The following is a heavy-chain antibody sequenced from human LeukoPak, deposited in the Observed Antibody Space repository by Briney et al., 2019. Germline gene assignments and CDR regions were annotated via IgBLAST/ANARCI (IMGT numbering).Heavy chain of an antibody. J-gene: IGHJ4*02. V-gene: IGHV1-3*01. CDR3: ARDGVDSTYDY. Sequence: ASVKVSCKASGYTFTSYALHWVRQAPGQRLEWMGWNNAVNGNTKYSQQFQGRVTITRDTSASTAYMELSSLRSEDTAVYYCARDGVDSTYDYWGQGTLVPVSS. CDR2: NNAVNGNT. D-gene: IGHD2-21*01. CDR1: GYTFTSYA.